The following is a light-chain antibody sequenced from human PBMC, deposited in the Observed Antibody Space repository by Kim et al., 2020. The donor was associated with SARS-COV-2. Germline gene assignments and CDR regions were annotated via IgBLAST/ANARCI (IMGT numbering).Light chain of an antibody. CDR1: KLGDKY. Sequence: VPPGQTASITCAGDKLGDKYACWYQQKPGQSPVLVIYQDSKRPSGIPERFSGSNSGNTATLTISGTQAMDEADYYCQAWDSSTAVFGGGTQLTVL. CDR2: QDS. V-gene: IGLV3-1*01. CDR3: QAWDSSTAV. J-gene: IGLJ3*02.